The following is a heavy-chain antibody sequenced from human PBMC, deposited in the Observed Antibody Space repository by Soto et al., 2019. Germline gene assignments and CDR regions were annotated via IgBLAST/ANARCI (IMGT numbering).Heavy chain of an antibody. J-gene: IGHJ3*02. D-gene: IGHD1-1*01. CDR3: AKERVEFDI. V-gene: IGHV3-23*01. CDR1: GFIFSRCA. CDR2: ISNTGGST. Sequence: PGGSLRLSCAASGFIFSRCAMSWVRQAPGKGLEWVSTISNTGGSTYYADSVTGRFTISRDDSKNTLYLQMSSLRAEDTAVYYCAKERVEFDIWGQGTMVTVSS.